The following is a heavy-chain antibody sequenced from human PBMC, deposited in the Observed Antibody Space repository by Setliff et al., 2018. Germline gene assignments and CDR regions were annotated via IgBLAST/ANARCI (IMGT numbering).Heavy chain of an antibody. D-gene: IGHD3-10*01. CDR3: ARDQALLLWFGEFSPVKEHNYGMDV. J-gene: IGHJ6*02. V-gene: IGHV3-30*02. Sequence: GGSLRLSCAGSKFTFSSYGMHWGRQVPGRGLEWLAYIQYDGSVQYYADSAKGRFTISRDNSKNTLFLQMNSLRAEDTAVYYCARDQALLLWFGEFSPVKEHNYGMDVWGQGTTVTVSS. CDR1: KFTFSSYG. CDR2: IQYDGSVQ.